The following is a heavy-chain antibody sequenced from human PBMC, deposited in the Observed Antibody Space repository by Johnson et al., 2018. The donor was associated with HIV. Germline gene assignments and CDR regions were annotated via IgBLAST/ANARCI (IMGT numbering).Heavy chain of an antibody. CDR1: GFTFGNFG. Sequence: VQLVESGGGVVQPGRSLRLSCAASGFTFGNFGMHWVRQAPGKGLEWVAVISYDGSNKYYADSVKGRFTISRDNSKNTLYLQMNSLRAEDTAVYYCARPHIVVVTAGYAFDIWGQGTMVIVSS. V-gene: IGHV3-30*19. CDR2: ISYDGSNK. CDR3: ARPHIVVVTAGYAFDI. J-gene: IGHJ3*02. D-gene: IGHD2-21*02.